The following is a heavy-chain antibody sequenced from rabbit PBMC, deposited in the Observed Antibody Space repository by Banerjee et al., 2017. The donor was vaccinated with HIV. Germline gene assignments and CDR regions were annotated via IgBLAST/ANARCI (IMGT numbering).Heavy chain of an antibody. Sequence: QSLEESGGDLVKPEGSLTLTCKASGFDFSDNALCWFRQAPGKGPEWIGTIYAGSSGITDYASWVNGRFTISKTSSTTVTLQMTSLTAADTATYFCARDRGGGSGVYAYYFNLWGQGTLVTVS. J-gene: IGHJ4*01. CDR2: IYAGSSGIT. CDR1: GFDFSDNA. V-gene: IGHV1S40*01. CDR3: ARDRGGGSGVYAYYFNL. D-gene: IGHD1-1*01.